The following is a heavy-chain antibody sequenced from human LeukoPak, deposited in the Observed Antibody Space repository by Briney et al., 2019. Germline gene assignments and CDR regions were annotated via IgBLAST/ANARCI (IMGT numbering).Heavy chain of an antibody. CDR3: ASFTQPYYYGSGSHYFDY. CDR1: GFTFDEYA. D-gene: IGHD3-10*01. CDR2: MSWISGSI. Sequence: GGSLRLSCAASGFTFDEYAMHWVRQAPGKGLEWLSGMSWISGSIGYADSVKGRFTISRDNAKNSLYLQMNSLRAEDTAVYYCASFTQPYYYGSGSHYFDYWGQGTLVTVSS. V-gene: IGHV3-9*01. J-gene: IGHJ4*02.